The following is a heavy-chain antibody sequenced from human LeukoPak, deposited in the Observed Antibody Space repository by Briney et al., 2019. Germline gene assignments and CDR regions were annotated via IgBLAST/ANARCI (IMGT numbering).Heavy chain of an antibody. V-gene: IGHV1-46*01. CDR3: ARRPSYSSGTFDY. Sequence: ASVKVSCKASGYTFTTYYMHWVRQAPGQGLEWMGIINPSGGSTTYAQNFQGRVTMTRDTSTSAVYMEVSSLRSEDTAVYYCARRPSYSSGTFDYWGQGTLVTVSS. CDR1: GYTFTTYY. D-gene: IGHD6-19*01. CDR2: INPSGGST. J-gene: IGHJ4*02.